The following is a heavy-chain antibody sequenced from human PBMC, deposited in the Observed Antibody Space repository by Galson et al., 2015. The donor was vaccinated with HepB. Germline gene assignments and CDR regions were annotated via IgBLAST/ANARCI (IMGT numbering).Heavy chain of an antibody. J-gene: IGHJ5*02. CDR3: ARVPLYYYDSSGYYGSFWFDP. V-gene: IGHV1-3*01. CDR2: INAGNGNT. D-gene: IGHD3-22*01. CDR1: GYTFTSYA. Sequence: SVKVSCKASGYTFTSYAMHWVRQAPGQRLEWMGWINAGNGNTKYSQKFQGRVTITRDTSASTAYMELSSLRSEDTAVYYCARVPLYYYDSSGYYGSFWFDPWGQGTLVTVSS.